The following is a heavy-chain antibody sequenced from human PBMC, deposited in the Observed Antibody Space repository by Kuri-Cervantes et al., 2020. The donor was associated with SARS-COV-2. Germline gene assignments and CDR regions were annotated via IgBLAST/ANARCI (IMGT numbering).Heavy chain of an antibody. V-gene: IGHV3-21*01. CDR3: ATTLVGARNY. D-gene: IGHD1-26*01. CDR2: ISSSSSYI. Sequence: GESLKISCAAYGFTFSSYSMNWVRQGPGKGLESVSSISSSSSYIYYADSVKGRFTISRDNTKNSLYLQMNSLRAEDTAVYYCATTLVGARNYWGQGTLVTVSS. CDR1: GFTFSSYS. J-gene: IGHJ4*02.